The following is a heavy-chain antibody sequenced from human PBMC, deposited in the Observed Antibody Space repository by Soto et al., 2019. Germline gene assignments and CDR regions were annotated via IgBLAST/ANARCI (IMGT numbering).Heavy chain of an antibody. CDR2: ISYDGSNK. J-gene: IGHJ6*02. D-gene: IGHD3-16*01. Sequence: QVQLVESGGGVVQPGRSLRLSCAASGFTFSSYGMHWVRQAPGKGLEWVAVISYDGSNKYYADSVKGRFTISRDNSKNTLYLQMNSLRAEDTAVYYCAKDRGRPGPYYYYYGMDVWRQGTTVTVSS. CDR1: GFTFSSYG. CDR3: AKDRGRPGPYYYYYGMDV. V-gene: IGHV3-30*18.